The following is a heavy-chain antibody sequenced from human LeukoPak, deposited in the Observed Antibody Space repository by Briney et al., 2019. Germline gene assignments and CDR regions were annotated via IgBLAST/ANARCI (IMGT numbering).Heavy chain of an antibody. CDR3: AKISSSAESNFDY. CDR1: GFTFSTYA. Sequence: PGEPLRLSCAASGFTFSTYAMHWLRQAPGKGLEWVALIWPDGSKNYYAHSVKGRFAISRENSKNTVYLQMNDLRPEDTALYFCAKISSSAESNFDYWGQGTLLTVSS. J-gene: IGHJ4*02. D-gene: IGHD6-25*01. V-gene: IGHV3-30*02. CDR2: IWPDGSKN.